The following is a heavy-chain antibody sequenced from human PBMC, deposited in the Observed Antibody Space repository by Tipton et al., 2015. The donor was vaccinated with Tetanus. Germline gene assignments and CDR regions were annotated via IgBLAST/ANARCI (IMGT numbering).Heavy chain of an antibody. CDR2: VHYSGST. J-gene: IGHJ3*02. CDR3: ARIGWLQQNKPAFDI. Sequence: TLSLTCTVSGGSISSYYWTWIRQPPGRGLEWIGYVHYSGSTNYSPSLRSRVTLSVDTSKNQFSLKLSSETAADTAVYYCARIGWLQQNKPAFDIWGQGTVVTVSS. D-gene: IGHD6-19*01. CDR1: GGSISSYY. V-gene: IGHV4-59*01.